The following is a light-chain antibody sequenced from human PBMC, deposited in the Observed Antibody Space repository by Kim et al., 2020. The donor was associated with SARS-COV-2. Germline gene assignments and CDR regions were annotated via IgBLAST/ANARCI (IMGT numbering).Light chain of an antibody. V-gene: IGKV1-12*01. Sequence: AAVGDRVTISCRASQDISSWLAWYQQKPGRAPKVLIYAASSLQSGVPSRFSGSGSGTDFTLTINRLQPEDYATYYCQQANTFPLTFGGGTKVDIK. CDR2: AAS. CDR1: QDISSW. CDR3: QQANTFPLT. J-gene: IGKJ4*01.